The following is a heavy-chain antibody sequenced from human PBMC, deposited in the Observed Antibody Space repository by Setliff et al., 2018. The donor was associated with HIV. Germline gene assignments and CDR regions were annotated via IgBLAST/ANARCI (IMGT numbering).Heavy chain of an antibody. Sequence: SETLSLTCTVSGGSISSNNYYWGWIRQPPGKGLEWIGSIYSGGNTYYNPSLQSRITISGDTSKNQFSLKLSSVTAADTAVYYCARKSTLRYYYGSGSLDAFDIWGQGTKVTVSS. CDR1: GGSISSNNYY. V-gene: IGHV4-39*07. D-gene: IGHD3-10*01. J-gene: IGHJ3*02. CDR3: ARKSTLRYYYGSGSLDAFDI. CDR2: IYSGGNT.